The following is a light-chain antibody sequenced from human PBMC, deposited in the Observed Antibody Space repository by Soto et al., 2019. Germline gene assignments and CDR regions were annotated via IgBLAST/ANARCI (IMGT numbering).Light chain of an antibody. CDR3: QQRNRRPLT. CDR1: HSVSSD. J-gene: IGKJ4*01. Sequence: EIVLTQSPVTLSSSPGERATLSCRASHSVSSDLRWYQQKPGQSPRLLISDAFNRATGIQARFSGSGSGTEFMLTIRRREPAGFAVYYGQQRNRRPLTFGGGNRVEIK. V-gene: IGKV3-11*01. CDR2: DAF.